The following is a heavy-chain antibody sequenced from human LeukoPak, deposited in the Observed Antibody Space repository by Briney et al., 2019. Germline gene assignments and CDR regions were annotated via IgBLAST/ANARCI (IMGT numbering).Heavy chain of an antibody. CDR1: GFTFSSYS. CDR3: ARDHRRQGDETIKYSQH. Sequence: GGSLRLSCAASGFTFSSYSMNWVRQAPGKGLEWVSSISSSSSYIYYADSVKGRFTISRDNAKNSLYLQMNSLRAEDTAVYYCARDHRRQGDETIKYSQHWGQGTLVTVSS. D-gene: IGHD5-24*01. CDR2: ISSSSSYI. J-gene: IGHJ1*01. V-gene: IGHV3-21*01.